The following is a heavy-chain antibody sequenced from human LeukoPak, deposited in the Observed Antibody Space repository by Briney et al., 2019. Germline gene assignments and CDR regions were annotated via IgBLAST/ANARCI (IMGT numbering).Heavy chain of an antibody. J-gene: IGHJ4*02. CDR3: ARRCSGGSCYTPHSFDY. CDR2: IYPGDSDT. CDR1: GYSFTSYW. V-gene: IGHV5-51*01. D-gene: IGHD2-15*01. Sequence: GESLKISCKGSGYSFTSYWIGWVRQMPGKGLEWMGIIYPGDSDTRYSPSFQGQVTISADKSISTAYLQWSSLKASDTAIYYCARRCSGGSCYTPHSFDYWGRGTLVTVSS.